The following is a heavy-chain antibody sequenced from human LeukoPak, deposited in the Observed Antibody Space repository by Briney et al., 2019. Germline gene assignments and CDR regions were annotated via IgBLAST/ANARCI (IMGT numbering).Heavy chain of an antibody. V-gene: IGHV3-30-3*01. J-gene: IGHJ4*02. CDR2: ISYDGNNQ. Sequence: GGSLRLSCTVSGFAFSSLAMHWVRQAPGKGLEWVAFISYDGNNQYYADSVKGRFTISRDNSKNTLYLQMNNLRAEDTAIYYCARVGSRYCSGANCYDGFWGQGTLVSVSS. CDR3: ARVGSRYCSGANCYDGF. D-gene: IGHD2-15*01. CDR1: GFAFSSLA.